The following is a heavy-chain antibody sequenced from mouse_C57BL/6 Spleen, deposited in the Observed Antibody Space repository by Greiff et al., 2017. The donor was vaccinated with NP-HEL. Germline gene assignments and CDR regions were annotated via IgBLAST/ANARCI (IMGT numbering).Heavy chain of an antibody. V-gene: IGHV1-19*01. J-gene: IGHJ2*01. Sequence: EVQLQESGPVLVKPGASVKMSCKASGYTFTDYYMNWVKQSHGKSLEWIGVINPYNGGTSYNQQFKGKATLTVDKSSSTAYMELNSLTSEDSAVYYCARRFITTVVATYDLDYWGQGTTLTVSS. CDR1: GYTFTDYY. D-gene: IGHD1-1*01. CDR3: ARRFITTVVATYDLDY. CDR2: INPYNGGT.